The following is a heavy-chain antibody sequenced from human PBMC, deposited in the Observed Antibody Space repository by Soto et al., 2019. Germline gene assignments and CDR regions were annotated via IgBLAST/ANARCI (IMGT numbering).Heavy chain of an antibody. D-gene: IGHD3-22*01. CDR3: ARPYDSSQSPRFDY. CDR1: GYSFTTYG. Sequence: ASVKVSCKASGYSFTTYGIFWVRQAPGQGLEWMGWISPYNGKTNYAQNLQGRVSMTTDTSTTTAYMELRSLRSDDTAVYYCARPYDSSQSPRFDYWGQGTVVTVSS. J-gene: IGHJ4*02. V-gene: IGHV1-18*01. CDR2: ISPYNGKT.